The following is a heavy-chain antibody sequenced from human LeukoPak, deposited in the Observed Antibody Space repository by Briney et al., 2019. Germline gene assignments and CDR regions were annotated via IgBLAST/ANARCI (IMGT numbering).Heavy chain of an antibody. D-gene: IGHD3-16*01. CDR2: IKSRPAGGTI. V-gene: IGHV3-15*01. CDR1: GFTFSNAW. Sequence: AGGSLRLSCAGSGFTFSNAWMTWVRQAPGKGLEWVGRIKSRPAGGTIDYAAPVKGRFTISRDDSKNTVYLQMNSLKTEDTAVYYCTTVKGFWGSFDWGQGTLVTVSS. CDR3: TTVKGFWGSFD. J-gene: IGHJ4*02.